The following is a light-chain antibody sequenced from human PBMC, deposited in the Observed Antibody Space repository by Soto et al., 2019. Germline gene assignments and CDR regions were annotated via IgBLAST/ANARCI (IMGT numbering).Light chain of an antibody. CDR3: QSYDSSSLV. V-gene: IGLV6-57*02. CDR1: SGSIASNY. J-gene: IGLJ3*02. Sequence: NFMLTQPHSVSESPGKTVTISCTGSSGSIASNYVQWYQQRPGSAPILVLYEDNQRPSGVPDRFSGSIDSSSNSASLTISGLKTADEADYYCQSYDSSSLVFGGGTKVTVL. CDR2: EDN.